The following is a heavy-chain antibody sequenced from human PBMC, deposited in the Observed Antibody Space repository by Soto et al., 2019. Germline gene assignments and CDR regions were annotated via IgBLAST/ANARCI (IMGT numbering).Heavy chain of an antibody. CDR2: IKQDGSEK. J-gene: IGHJ4*02. D-gene: IGHD3-16*01. Sequence: EVQLVESGGGLVQPGGSLRLSCAASGFTFSSYCMSWVRQAPGKGLEWVANIKQDGSEKYYVDSVKGRFTISRDNAKNSLYLQMNSLRAEDTAVYYCARVEGEDDYWGQGTLVTVSS. CDR1: GFTFSSYC. CDR3: ARVEGEDDY. V-gene: IGHV3-7*04.